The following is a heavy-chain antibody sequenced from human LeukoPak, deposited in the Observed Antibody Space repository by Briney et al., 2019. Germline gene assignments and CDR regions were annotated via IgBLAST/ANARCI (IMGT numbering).Heavy chain of an antibody. CDR3: AREGYDFWSGYRQDYYMDV. CDR1: GYTFTDYY. J-gene: IGHJ6*03. CDR2: INPNSGGT. Sequence: ASVKVSCKASGYTFTDYYMHWVRQAPGQGLEWMGWINPNSGGTNYAQKFQGRVTMTRDTSISTAYMELSRLRSDDTAVYYCAREGYDFWSGYRQDYYMDVWGKGTTVTVSS. V-gene: IGHV1-2*02. D-gene: IGHD3-3*01.